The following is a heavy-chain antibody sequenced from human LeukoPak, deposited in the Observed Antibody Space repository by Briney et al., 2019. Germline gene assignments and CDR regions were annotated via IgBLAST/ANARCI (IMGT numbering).Heavy chain of an antibody. CDR1: GGSISSSNW. D-gene: IGHD5-12*01. Sequence: PSETLSLTCAVSGGSISSSNWWSWVRQPPGKGLEWIGEIYHSGSTNYNPSLKSRVTISVDKSKNQFSLKLSSVTAADTAVYYCARLGYSGYDPYFDYWGQGTLVTVSS. J-gene: IGHJ4*02. CDR2: IYHSGST. V-gene: IGHV4-4*02. CDR3: ARLGYSGYDPYFDY.